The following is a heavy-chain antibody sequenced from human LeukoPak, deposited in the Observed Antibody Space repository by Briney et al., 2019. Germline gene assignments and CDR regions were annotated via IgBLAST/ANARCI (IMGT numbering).Heavy chain of an antibody. CDR2: ISSSSSYI. Sequence: GGSLRLSCAASGFTFSSYSMNWVRQAPGKGLEWVSSISSSSSYIYYADSVKGRFTISRDNAKNSLYLQMNSLRAEDTAVYYCAREGPGYCSGGSCYSGYWGQGTLVTVSS. CDR3: AREGPGYCSGGSCYSGY. J-gene: IGHJ4*02. D-gene: IGHD2-15*01. CDR1: GFTFSSYS. V-gene: IGHV3-21*01.